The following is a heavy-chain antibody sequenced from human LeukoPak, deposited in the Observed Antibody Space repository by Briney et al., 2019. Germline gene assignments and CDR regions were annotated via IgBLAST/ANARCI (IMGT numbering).Heavy chain of an antibody. J-gene: IGHJ4*02. CDR2: INHSGST. CDR1: GGSFSGYY. Sequence: SETLSLTCAVYGGSFSGYYWSWIRQPPGKGLEWIGEINHSGSTNYNPSLKSRVTISVDTSKNQFSLKLSSVTAADTAVYYCARGGGSRVPVGYWGQGTLVTVSS. D-gene: IGHD3-16*01. V-gene: IGHV4-34*01. CDR3: ARGGGSRVPVGY.